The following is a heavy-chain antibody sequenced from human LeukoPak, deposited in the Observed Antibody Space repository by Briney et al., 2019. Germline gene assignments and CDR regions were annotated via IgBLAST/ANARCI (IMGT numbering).Heavy chain of an antibody. CDR2: VSTSNGDT. D-gene: IGHD1-14*01. CDR1: GYNFNRYT. V-gene: IGHV1-18*01. Sequence: ASVKVSCKTSGYNFNRYTITWVRQAPGQGLEWMGWVSTSNGDTNYAEKFQGRVTMTTETVTKTAYMELRRLRSGDTAVYYCARHITGSPWFDPWGQGTLVTVSS. J-gene: IGHJ5*02. CDR3: ARHITGSPWFDP.